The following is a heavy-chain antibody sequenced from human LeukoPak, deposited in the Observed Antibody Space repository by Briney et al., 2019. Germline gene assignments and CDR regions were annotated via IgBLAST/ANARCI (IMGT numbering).Heavy chain of an antibody. CDR1: GCSLSSNSAP. V-gene: IGHV6-1*01. CDR3: ARDLGGGNTLPYYFDY. CDR2: TYYWSKWYN. D-gene: IGHD1-7*01. J-gene: IGHJ4*02. Sequence: SQTLPLTCPISGCSLSSNSAPWNWPTRSPSRALEGLGSTYYWSKWYNYHAVSVKSRITINPDTSKNQFSLQLTTVPPEDTAVYYCARDLGGGNTLPYYFDYWGQGTLVTVSS.